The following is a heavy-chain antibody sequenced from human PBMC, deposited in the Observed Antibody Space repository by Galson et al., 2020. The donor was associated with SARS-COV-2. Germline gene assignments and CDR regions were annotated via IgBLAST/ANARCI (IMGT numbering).Heavy chain of an antibody. CDR1: GYTFTGYY. CDR3: AREMWDGSSGYFDY. V-gene: IGHV1-2*02. D-gene: IGHD3-22*01. Sequence: ASVKVSCKASGYTFTGYYMHWVRQAPGQGLEWMGWINPNSGGTNYAQKFQGRVTMTRDTSISTAYMELSRLRSDDTAVYYCAREMWDGSSGYFDYWGQGTLVTVSS. CDR2: INPNSGGT. J-gene: IGHJ4*02.